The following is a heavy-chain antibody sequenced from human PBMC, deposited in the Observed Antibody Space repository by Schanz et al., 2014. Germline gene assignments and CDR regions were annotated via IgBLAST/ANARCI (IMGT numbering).Heavy chain of an antibody. J-gene: IGHJ4*02. D-gene: IGHD3-10*01. CDR3: ARGRGFYDY. CDR2: ISPYNGNT. Sequence: VQLEQSGAEVKKPGSSVKVSCKASGGTFSSFGINWVRQAPGQGLEWMGWISPYNGNTNYAQKLQGRVTMTADTSTNTAYMELSSLTSEDTAVHYCARGRGFYDYWGQGTLVTVSS. V-gene: IGHV1-18*01. CDR1: GGTFSSFG.